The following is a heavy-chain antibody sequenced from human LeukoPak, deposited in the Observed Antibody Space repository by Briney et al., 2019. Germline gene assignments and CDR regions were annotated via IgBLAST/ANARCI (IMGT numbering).Heavy chain of an antibody. CDR1: GFTFSSYA. J-gene: IGHJ3*02. CDR3: ASENPTGAFDI. CDR2: ISYDGSNK. V-gene: IGHV3-30-3*01. D-gene: IGHD1-14*01. Sequence: PGRSLRLSCAASGFTFSSYAMHWVRQAPGKGLEWVAVISYDGSNKYYADSVKGRFTISGDNSKNTLYLQMNSLRAEDTAVYYCASENPTGAFDIWGQGTMVTVSS.